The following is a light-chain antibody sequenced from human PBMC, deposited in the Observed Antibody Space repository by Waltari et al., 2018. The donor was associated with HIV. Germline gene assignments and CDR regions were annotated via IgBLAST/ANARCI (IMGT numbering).Light chain of an antibody. J-gene: IGLJ2*01. V-gene: IGLV2-14*03. CDR1: SSDVGGYNY. Sequence: QSALTQPASVSGSPGQSITIACTGTSSDVGGYNYVSGYQQHPGKAPKLMIYDVSNRPSAVSNRVSRPKSGNTDSLTISGLQAEEEADYYCSSYTSSSPLLFGGGTKLTVL. CDR3: SSYTSSSPLL. CDR2: DVS.